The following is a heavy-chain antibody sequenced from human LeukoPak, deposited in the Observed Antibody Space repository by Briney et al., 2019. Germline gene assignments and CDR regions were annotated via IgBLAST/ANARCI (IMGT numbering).Heavy chain of an antibody. J-gene: IGHJ4*02. Sequence: GGSLRLSCAASGFTFNSYGMHWVRQAPGKGLEWVAFIRYDGSKSYFADSVKGRFTISRDNSKNTLYLQMNSLRAEDTAVYYCAKARGEEYGDYPSGVDYWGQGTLVTVSS. CDR1: GFTFNSYG. D-gene: IGHD4-17*01. CDR3: AKARGEEYGDYPSGVDY. V-gene: IGHV3-30*02. CDR2: IRYDGSKS.